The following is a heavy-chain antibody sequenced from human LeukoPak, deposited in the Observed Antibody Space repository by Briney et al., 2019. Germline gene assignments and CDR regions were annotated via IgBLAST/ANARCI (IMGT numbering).Heavy chain of an antibody. D-gene: IGHD3-10*01. CDR1: GFTFSSYS. V-gene: IGHV3-21*01. J-gene: IGHJ1*01. CDR3: ANVLLWFGDYATTAEYFQH. CDR2: ISSSRSYI. Sequence: GGSLRLSCAASGFTFSSYSMNWVRQAPGKGLEWVSSISSSRSYIYYADSVKGRFTISRDNAKNSVYLQMNSLRAEDTAVYYCANVLLWFGDYATTAEYFQHWGQGTLVTVSS.